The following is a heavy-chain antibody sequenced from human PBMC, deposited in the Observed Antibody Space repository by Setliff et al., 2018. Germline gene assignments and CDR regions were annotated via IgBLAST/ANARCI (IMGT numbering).Heavy chain of an antibody. CDR2: ISGSSSNFI. V-gene: IGHV3-21*01. CDR1: GFTFSAST. Sequence: GGSLRLSRAASGFTFSASTMNWVRQAPGKGLEWVSSISGSSSNFIYYADSVKGRFTISRDNAKNSLFLQMDNLRAEDTAQYFCARDSSHFIRVLDSWGQGTLVTVSS. D-gene: IGHD3-10*01. CDR3: ARDSSHFIRVLDS. J-gene: IGHJ4*02.